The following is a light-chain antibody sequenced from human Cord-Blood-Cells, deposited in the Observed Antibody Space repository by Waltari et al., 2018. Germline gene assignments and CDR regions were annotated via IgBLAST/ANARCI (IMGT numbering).Light chain of an antibody. CDR1: SSDVGGYNY. Sequence: SALTQPASVSGSPGQSITISCTGTSSDVGGYNYVSWSQQHTGKAPKLMIYDVSNRPSGVSNLFSRSKSGNTASLTISGLQAEDEADYYCSSYTSSSTVVFGGGTKLTVL. CDR2: DVS. J-gene: IGLJ2*01. V-gene: IGLV2-14*01. CDR3: SSYTSSSTVV.